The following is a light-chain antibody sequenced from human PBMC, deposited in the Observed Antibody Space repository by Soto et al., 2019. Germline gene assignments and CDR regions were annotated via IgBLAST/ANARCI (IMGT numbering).Light chain of an antibody. CDR2: DVS. V-gene: IGLV2-14*01. CDR3: SSYTTSNTRQIV. Sequence: QSALTQPASVSGSPGQSSTLSCTGTSSDVGGYNYVSWYQQHPGKAPKFMIYDVSNRPSGVSNRFSGSKSGNTASLTISGLQAEDEADYYCSSYTTSNTRQIVFGTGTKVTV. J-gene: IGLJ1*01. CDR1: SSDVGGYNY.